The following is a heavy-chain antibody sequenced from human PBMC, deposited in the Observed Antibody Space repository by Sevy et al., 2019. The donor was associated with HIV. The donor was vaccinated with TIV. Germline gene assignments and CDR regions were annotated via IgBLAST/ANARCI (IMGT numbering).Heavy chain of an antibody. CDR1: GGSLSGFY. Sequence: SETLSLTYAVSGGSLSGFYWSWIRQPPGKGLEWIGEIIPTGSTNYNPSLKSRVTISVDTSRSQFSLKMRSVTAADTAVYYCARGQWEHPFWGQGTLVTVSS. V-gene: IGHV4-34*01. CDR2: IIPTGST. J-gene: IGHJ4*02. D-gene: IGHD1-26*01. CDR3: ARGQWEHPF.